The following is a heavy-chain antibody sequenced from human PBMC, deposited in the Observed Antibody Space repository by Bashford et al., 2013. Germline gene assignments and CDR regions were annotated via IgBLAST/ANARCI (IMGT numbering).Heavy chain of an antibody. CDR1: GFTFGDYP. CDR2: IRSRPHGGTP. CDR3: TRALREVGY. J-gene: IGHJ4*02. V-gene: IGHV3-49*03. D-gene: IGHD1-26*01. Sequence: GSLRLSCTTSGFTFGDYPMSWFRQAQGKGLEWVGFIRSRPHGGTPEYAASVKGRFTISRDDSKSIAYLQMNSLKTEDTAVYYCTRALREVGYWGQGTLVTVSS.